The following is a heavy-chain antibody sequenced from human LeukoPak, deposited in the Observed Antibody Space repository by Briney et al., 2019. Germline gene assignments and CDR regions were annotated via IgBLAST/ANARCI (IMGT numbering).Heavy chain of an antibody. J-gene: IGHJ4*02. Sequence: SQTLSLICAISGDSVSSNSVAWNWIRQSPSRGLEWLGRTYYRSEWSYAYAVSLKSRITITSDTSKNQLSLHLNSVTPDDTAVYYCAREYSGSRLDFWGQGTLVTVSS. CDR3: AREYSGSRLDF. V-gene: IGHV6-1*01. CDR1: GDSVSSNSVA. D-gene: IGHD1-26*01. CDR2: TYYRSEWSY.